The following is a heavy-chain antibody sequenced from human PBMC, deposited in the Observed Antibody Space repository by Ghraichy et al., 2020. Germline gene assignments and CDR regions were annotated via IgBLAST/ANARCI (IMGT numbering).Heavy chain of an antibody. J-gene: IGHJ2*01. CDR1: GYTLTELS. CDR2: FDPEDGET. V-gene: IGHV1-24*01. D-gene: IGHD6-19*01. Sequence: ASVKVSCKVSGYTLTELSMHWVRQAPGKGLEWMGGFDPEDGETIYAQKFQGRVTMTEDTSTDTAYMELSSLRSEDTAVYYCATVIAVAGTKWYFDLWGRGTLVTVSS. CDR3: ATVIAVAGTKWYFDL.